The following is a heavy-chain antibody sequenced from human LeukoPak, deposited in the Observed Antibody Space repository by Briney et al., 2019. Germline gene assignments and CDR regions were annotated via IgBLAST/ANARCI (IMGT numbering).Heavy chain of an antibody. J-gene: IGHJ4*02. D-gene: IGHD6-19*01. CDR3: ARGDSSGWYVDY. Sequence: SETLSLTCTVSGGSISSYYWSWIRQPPGKGLEWIGYIYYSGSTNYNPSLKSRVTISVDTSKNQFSLKLSSVTAADTAVYYCARGDSSGWYVDYWGQGTLVTVSA. CDR2: IYYSGST. V-gene: IGHV4-59*01. CDR1: GGSISSYY.